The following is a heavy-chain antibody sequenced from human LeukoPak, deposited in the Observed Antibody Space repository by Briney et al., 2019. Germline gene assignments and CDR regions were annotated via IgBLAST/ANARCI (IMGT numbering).Heavy chain of an antibody. CDR1: GYTFTSYG. Sequence: ASVKVSCKASGYTFTSYGINWVRQAPGQGLEWMGWISGYNGNTKYAQKLQGRVTMTTDTSTSTAYMELRSLRSDDTAVYYCARGDYSSSNFDYWGQGTLVTVSS. CDR2: ISGYNGNT. CDR3: ARGDYSSSNFDY. J-gene: IGHJ4*02. V-gene: IGHV1-18*01. D-gene: IGHD6-6*01.